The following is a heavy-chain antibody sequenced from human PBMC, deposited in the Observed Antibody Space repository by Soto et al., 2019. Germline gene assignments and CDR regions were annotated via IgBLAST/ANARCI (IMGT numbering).Heavy chain of an antibody. V-gene: IGHV3-33*01. CDR2: IWYDGSNK. J-gene: IGHJ6*02. Sequence: QVQLVESGGGVVQPGRSLRLSCAASGFTFSSYGMHWVRKAPGKGLEWVAVIWYDGSNKYYADSVKGRFTISRDNSKNTRYLQMNSLRAEDTAVYYCARDHTVIKRGSGMDVGVQGTTVTVSS. CDR3: ARDHTVIKRGSGMDV. CDR1: GFTFSSYG. D-gene: IGHD4-17*01.